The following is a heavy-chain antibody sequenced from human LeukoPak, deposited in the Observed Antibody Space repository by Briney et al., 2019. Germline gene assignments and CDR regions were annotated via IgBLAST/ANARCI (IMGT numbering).Heavy chain of an antibody. D-gene: IGHD2-15*01. CDR2: ISGSGGST. J-gene: IGHJ4*02. Sequence: GGSLRLSCAASGFTFSSYAMSWVRQAPGKGLEWVSAISGSGGSTYYADSVKGRFTISRDNSKNTLYLQMNSLRAEDMAVYYCAKDRDIVVVVAATALDYWGQGTLVTVSS. CDR3: AKDRDIVVVVAATALDY. CDR1: GFTFSSYA. V-gene: IGHV3-23*01.